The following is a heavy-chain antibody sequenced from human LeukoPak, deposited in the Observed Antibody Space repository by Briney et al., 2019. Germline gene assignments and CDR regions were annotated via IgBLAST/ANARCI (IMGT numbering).Heavy chain of an antibody. D-gene: IGHD3-22*01. CDR3: AKTTTRSYYYDTTGSNYFDP. CDR2: ISGTGDNT. Sequence: GGSLRLSYAASGFTFSNYPMNWVRQAPGKGLAWVSPISGTGDNTYYADSVKGRFTISRDNSKNTLFLQMNTLRAEDTAIYYCAKTTTRSYYYDTTGSNYFDPWGQGTLVTVSS. CDR1: GFTFSNYP. J-gene: IGHJ5*02. V-gene: IGHV3-23*01.